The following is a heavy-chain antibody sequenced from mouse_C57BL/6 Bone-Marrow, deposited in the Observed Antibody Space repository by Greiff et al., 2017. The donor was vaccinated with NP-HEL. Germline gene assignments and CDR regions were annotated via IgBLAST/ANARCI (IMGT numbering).Heavy chain of an antibody. D-gene: IGHD2-5*01. CDR2: ISDGGSYT. V-gene: IGHV5-4*01. Sequence: EVQLVESGGGLVKPGGSLKLSCAASGFTFSSYAMSWVRQTPEKRLEWVATISDGGSYTYYPDNVKGRFTISRDNAKNNLYLQMSHLKSEDTAMYYCARAPYSNYVWFAYWGQGTLVTVSA. CDR1: GFTFSSYA. CDR3: ARAPYSNYVWFAY. J-gene: IGHJ3*01.